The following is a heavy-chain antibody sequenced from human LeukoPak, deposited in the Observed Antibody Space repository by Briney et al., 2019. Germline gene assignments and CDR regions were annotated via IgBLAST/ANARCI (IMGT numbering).Heavy chain of an antibody. Sequence: RPGGSLRLSCAASGFTFSSYAMNWVRQAPGKGLEWVSSISGSGGRTYYADSVKGRFTISRDNSKNTLYLQMNSLRAEDTAVYYCANPPTVTSFDHWGQGTLVTVSS. CDR2: ISGSGGRT. CDR3: ANPPTVTSFDH. V-gene: IGHV3-23*01. D-gene: IGHD4-11*01. J-gene: IGHJ4*02. CDR1: GFTFSSYA.